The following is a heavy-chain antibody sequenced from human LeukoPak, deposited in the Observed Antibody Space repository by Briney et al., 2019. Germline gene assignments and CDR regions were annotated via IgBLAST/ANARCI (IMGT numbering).Heavy chain of an antibody. D-gene: IGHD3-3*01. J-gene: IGHJ4*02. Sequence: PGGSLRLSCAASGFTFSSYGMHWVRQAPGRGLEWVAVTWYDGSNKYYADSVKGRFTISRDNSKNTLYLQMNSLRAEDTAVYYCARADFWSGYFYFDYWGQGTLVTVSS. V-gene: IGHV3-33*01. CDR1: GFTFSSYG. CDR2: TWYDGSNK. CDR3: ARADFWSGYFYFDY.